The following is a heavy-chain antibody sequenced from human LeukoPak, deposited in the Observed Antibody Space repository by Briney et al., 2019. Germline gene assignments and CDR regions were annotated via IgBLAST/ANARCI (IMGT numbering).Heavy chain of an antibody. CDR3: AKAYCGGDCYLDY. J-gene: IGHJ4*02. CDR1: GFTFSSYS. D-gene: IGHD2-21*01. V-gene: IGHV3-21*04. CDR2: ISSSSSYI. Sequence: GGSLRLSCAASGFTFSSYSMNWVRQAPGKGLEWVSSISSSSSYIYYADSVKGRFTISRDNAKNSLYLQMNSLRAEDMALYYCAKAYCGGDCYLDYWGQGTLVTVSS.